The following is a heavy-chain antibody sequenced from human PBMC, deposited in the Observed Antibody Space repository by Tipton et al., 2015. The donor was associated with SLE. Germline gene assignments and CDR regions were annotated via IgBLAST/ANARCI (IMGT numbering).Heavy chain of an antibody. V-gene: IGHV3-30*04. CDR2: ISYDGSNK. Sequence: SLRLSCAASGFTFSNYAMHWVRQAPGKGLEWVAVISYDGSNKYYADSVKGRFTISRDNSKNTLYLQMNSLRAEDTAVYYCAGDSYGMDVWGQGTTVTVSS. CDR3: AGDSYGMDV. J-gene: IGHJ6*02. CDR1: GFTFSNYA.